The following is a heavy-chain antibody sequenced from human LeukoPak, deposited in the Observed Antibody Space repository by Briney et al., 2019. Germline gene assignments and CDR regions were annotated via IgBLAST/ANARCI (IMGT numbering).Heavy chain of an antibody. CDR3: AIHGGGTIRIEAFDV. Sequence: GRSLRLSCAASGFTFSTYAMHWVRQAPGKGLEWVAVISYDGSDKYYADSAKGRFTISRNNSKNTLYLQMNSLRDEDTALYYCAIHGGGTIRIEAFDVWGQGTMVTISS. J-gene: IGHJ3*01. CDR2: ISYDGSDK. D-gene: IGHD3-3*01. CDR1: GFTFSTYA. V-gene: IGHV3-30*04.